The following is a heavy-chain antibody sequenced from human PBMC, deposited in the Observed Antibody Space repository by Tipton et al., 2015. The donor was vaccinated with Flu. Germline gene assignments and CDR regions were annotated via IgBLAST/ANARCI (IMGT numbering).Heavy chain of an antibody. J-gene: IGHJ6*02. CDR2: VRQAGST. V-gene: IGHV4-59*13. CDR3: ARDNFLQSGATRPYYYYGMDV. D-gene: IGHD1-26*01. CDR1: GGFFSSYY. Sequence: LRLSCTVSGGFFSSYYWNWIRQPPGKGLEWIGNVRQAGSTYYNPSLRSRVTISLDRPKNQFSLRLTSVTAADTAVYYCARDNFLQSGATRPYYYYGMDVWGQGTAVTVSS.